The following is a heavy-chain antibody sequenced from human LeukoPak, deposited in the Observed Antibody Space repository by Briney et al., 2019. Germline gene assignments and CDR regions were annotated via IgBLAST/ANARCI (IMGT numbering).Heavy chain of an antibody. CDR3: AKDLDIAAAH. V-gene: IGHV3-23*01. CDR2: ITGSGGDT. CDR1: GFTVSSNY. J-gene: IGHJ4*02. Sequence: GGSLRLSCAASGFTVSSNYMSWVRQAPGKGLVWVSAITGSGGDTYYADAVKGRFTISRDNSKNTLYLQMNSLRAEDTAVYYCAKDLDIAAAHWGQGTLVTVSS. D-gene: IGHD6-13*01.